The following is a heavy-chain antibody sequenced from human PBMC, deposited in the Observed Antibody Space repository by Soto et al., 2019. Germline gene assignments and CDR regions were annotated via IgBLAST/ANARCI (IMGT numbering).Heavy chain of an antibody. D-gene: IGHD2-15*01. CDR1: GYTFTSYP. CDR3: ARDHNFGFILYAMDV. J-gene: IGHJ6*02. V-gene: IGHV1-46*01. Sequence: QVQLVQSGAEVKKPGASVRVSCKASGYTFTSYPMHWVRQAPGQGLEWMGIINPSSGRTSYAQNFQGRVTMTSDTSTSIVYMEMSSLKSEDTAVYYCARDHNFGFILYAMDVWGQGTTVTVSS. CDR2: INPSSGRT.